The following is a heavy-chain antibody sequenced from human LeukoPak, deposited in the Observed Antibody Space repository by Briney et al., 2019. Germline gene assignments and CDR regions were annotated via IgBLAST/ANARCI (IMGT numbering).Heavy chain of an antibody. D-gene: IGHD6-13*01. J-gene: IGHJ4*02. Sequence: PGGSLRLSCAASGFTFDDYAMHWVRQAPGKGLEWVSGISWNSGSIGYADSVKGRFTISRDNAKNSLYLQMNSLRAEDMALYYCAKVSAAGSFFDYWGQGTLVTV. CDR3: AKVSAAGSFFDY. V-gene: IGHV3-9*03. CDR2: ISWNSGSI. CDR1: GFTFDDYA.